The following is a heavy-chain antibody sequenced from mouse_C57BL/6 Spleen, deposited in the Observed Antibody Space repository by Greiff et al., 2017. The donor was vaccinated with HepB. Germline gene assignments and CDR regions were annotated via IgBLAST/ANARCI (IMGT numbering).Heavy chain of an antibody. V-gene: IGHV5-16*01. CDR1: GFTFSDYY. J-gene: IGHJ2*01. D-gene: IGHD2-3*01. Sequence: EVKVVESEGGLVQPGSSMKLSCTASGFTFSDYYMAWVRQVPEKGLEWVANINYDGSSTYYLDSLKSRFIISRDNAKNILYLQMSSLKSEDTATYYCAREGIYDGYESYFDYWGQGTTLTVSS. CDR3: AREGIYDGYESYFDY. CDR2: INYDGSST.